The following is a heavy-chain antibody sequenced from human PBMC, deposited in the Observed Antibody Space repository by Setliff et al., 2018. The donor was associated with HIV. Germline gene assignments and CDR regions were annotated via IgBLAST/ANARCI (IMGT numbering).Heavy chain of an antibody. CDR3: ARDPGWNQFDS. CDR2: MNTDGNST. J-gene: IGHJ4*02. Sequence: RLSCAASGFTFSNYWMHWVRQHPGKGLVWVARMNTDGNSTTYADSVRGRFTISRDNAKNTLYLQMNSLRAEDTAVYYCARDPGWNQFDSWGQGTLVTVSS. V-gene: IGHV3-74*01. D-gene: IGHD1-1*01. CDR1: GFTFSNYW.